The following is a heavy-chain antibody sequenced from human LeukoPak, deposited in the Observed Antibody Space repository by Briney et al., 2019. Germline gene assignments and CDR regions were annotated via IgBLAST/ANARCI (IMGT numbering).Heavy chain of an antibody. CDR1: GYTFTSYD. V-gene: IGHV1-2*02. D-gene: IGHD3-22*01. CDR2: MNPNSGGT. Sequence: ASVKVSCKASGYTFTSYDINWVRQATGQGLEWMGWMNPNSGGTNYAQKFQGRVTMTRDTSISTAYMELSRLRSDDTAVYYCARGGGIVVVIPSDWFDPWGQGTLVTVSS. CDR3: ARGGGIVVVIPSDWFDP. J-gene: IGHJ5*02.